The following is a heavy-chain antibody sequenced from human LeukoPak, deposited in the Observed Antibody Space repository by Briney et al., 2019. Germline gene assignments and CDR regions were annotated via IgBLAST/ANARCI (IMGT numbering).Heavy chain of an antibody. J-gene: IGHJ4*02. CDR3: ARVPATYGDDPYYFDY. CDR1: GFTFSSYW. CDR2: INSDGSST. V-gene: IGHV3-74*01. Sequence: GGSLRLSCAASGFTFSSYWMHWVRQAPGKGLVWVSRINSDGSSTSYADSVKGRFTISRDNAKNTLYLQMNSLRAEDTAVYYCARVPATYGDDPYYFDYWGQGTLVTVSS. D-gene: IGHD4-17*01.